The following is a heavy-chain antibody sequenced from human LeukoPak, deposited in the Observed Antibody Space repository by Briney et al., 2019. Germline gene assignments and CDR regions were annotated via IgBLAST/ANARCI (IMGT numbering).Heavy chain of an antibody. CDR1: GFTFSSYA. Sequence: PGGSLRLSCAASGFTFSSYAMHWVRQAPGKGLEWVSGIDGSGDNTYYADSVKGRFTVSRDNSKDTLFLQMKSLRAEDTAVYYCAKADSYGGNSQLFDFWGQGTLVTVSS. D-gene: IGHD4-23*01. V-gene: IGHV3-23*01. J-gene: IGHJ5*01. CDR3: AKADSYGGNSQLFDF. CDR2: IDGSGDNT.